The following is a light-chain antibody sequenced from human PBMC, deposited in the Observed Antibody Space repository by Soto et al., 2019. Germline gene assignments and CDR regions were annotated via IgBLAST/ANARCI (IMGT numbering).Light chain of an antibody. V-gene: IGLV2-14*03. J-gene: IGLJ2*01. CDR2: DVS. Sequence: QAASVSGSPGQSITISCTGTSSDVGTYNYVSWYQHHPGKAPKLMIYDVSNRPSGVSNRFSGSKSGNTASLTISGLQAEDEADYYCSSYTSSSTLLFGGGTKVTVL. CDR3: SSYTSSSTLL. CDR1: SSDVGTYNY.